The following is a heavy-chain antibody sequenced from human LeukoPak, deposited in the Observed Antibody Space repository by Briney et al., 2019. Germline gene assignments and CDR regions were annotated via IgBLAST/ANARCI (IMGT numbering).Heavy chain of an antibody. CDR3: ARRDMVHDAFDI. D-gene: IGHD3-10*01. J-gene: IGHJ3*02. CDR2: INPSGGST. Sequence: ASVKVPCKASGYTFTSYYMHWVRQTPGQGLEWMGIINPSGGSTSYAQKFQGRVTMTRDTSTSTVYMELSSLRSEDTAVYYCARRDMVHDAFDIWGQGTMVTVSS. CDR1: GYTFTSYY. V-gene: IGHV1-46*01.